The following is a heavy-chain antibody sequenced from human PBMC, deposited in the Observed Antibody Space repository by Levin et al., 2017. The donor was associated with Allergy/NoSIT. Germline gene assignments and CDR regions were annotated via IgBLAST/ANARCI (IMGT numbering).Heavy chain of an antibody. Sequence: GSLRLSCTVSGGSISSSNHYWGWIRQPPGEGLEWIGSMYKNGHTYYNPSLRSRVTMSVDTSKNQFSLKLSSMTAADTAVYYCARDGDGAVADYWGQGTLVTVSS. CDR1: GGSISSSNHY. D-gene: IGHD6-19*01. V-gene: IGHV4-39*07. CDR2: MYKNGHT. J-gene: IGHJ4*02. CDR3: ARDGDGAVADY.